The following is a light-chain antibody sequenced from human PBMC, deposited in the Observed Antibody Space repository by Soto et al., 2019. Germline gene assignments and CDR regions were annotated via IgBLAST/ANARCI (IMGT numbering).Light chain of an antibody. Sequence: DIQMTQSPSILSASVGDRVTITCRASQSIGSWLAWYQHKPGKAPKLLIYKASSLESGVPLRFSGSGSGTEFTLTISSLQRDDFATYSCNQYSTYSRTLGQGTKVDIK. CDR2: KAS. CDR3: NQYSTYSRT. CDR1: QSIGSW. J-gene: IGKJ1*01. V-gene: IGKV1-5*03.